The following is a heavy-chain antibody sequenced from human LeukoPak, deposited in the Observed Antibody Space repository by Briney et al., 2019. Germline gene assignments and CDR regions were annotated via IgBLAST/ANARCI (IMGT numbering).Heavy chain of an antibody. Sequence: ASVKVSCKASGYTFTGCYMHWVRQAPGQGLEWMGWINPNSGGTNYAQKFQGRVTMTRDTSISTAYMELSRLRSDDTAVYYCAFVPSSGYNPDYWGQGTLVTVSS. V-gene: IGHV1-2*02. D-gene: IGHD3-22*01. CDR1: GYTFTGCY. J-gene: IGHJ4*02. CDR3: AFVPSSGYNPDY. CDR2: INPNSGGT.